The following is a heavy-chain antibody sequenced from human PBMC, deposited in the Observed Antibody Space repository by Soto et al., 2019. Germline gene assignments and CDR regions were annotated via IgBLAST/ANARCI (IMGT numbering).Heavy chain of an antibody. J-gene: IGHJ4*02. CDR3: ASQSYYYDSSGYYPLDY. CDR1: GGTFSSYA. Sequence: SVKVSCKASGGTFSSYAISWVRQAPGQGLEWMGGIIPIFGTANYAQKFQGRVTITADKSTSTAYMELSSLRSEDTAVYYCASQSYYYDSSGYYPLDYWGQGTLVTVSS. V-gene: IGHV1-69*06. D-gene: IGHD3-22*01. CDR2: IIPIFGTA.